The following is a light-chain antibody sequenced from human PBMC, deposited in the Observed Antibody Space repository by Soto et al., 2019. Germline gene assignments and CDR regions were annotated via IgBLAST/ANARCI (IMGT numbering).Light chain of an antibody. CDR2: AAS. CDR1: ESVSTSY. J-gene: IGKJ1*01. CDR3: QQYGRSPWT. V-gene: IGKV3-20*01. Sequence: EIVLTQSPGTLSLSPGERATLSCRASESVSTSYFAWYQQKRGQAPRLLIYAASNRATGIPDRFTGTGSGTDFTLPINRLEPEDFGVYYCQQYGRSPWTFGQGTRGDI.